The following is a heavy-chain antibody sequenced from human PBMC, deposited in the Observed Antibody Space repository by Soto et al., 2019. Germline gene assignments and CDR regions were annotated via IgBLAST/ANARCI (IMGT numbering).Heavy chain of an antibody. V-gene: IGHV3-23*01. CDR3: AKSHRSAAIYYYYYGMDG. J-gene: IGHJ6*02. D-gene: IGHD6-25*01. CDR1: GFTFRNFA. CDR2: ISGSGGST. Sequence: GGSLRLSCAASGFTFRNFAISWVRQAPGKGLEWVSDISGSGGSTYYADSVKGRFAISRDNSKNMVNMEMNSLRAEDTAVYYCAKSHRSAAIYYYYYGMDGWGQGTTGTVSS.